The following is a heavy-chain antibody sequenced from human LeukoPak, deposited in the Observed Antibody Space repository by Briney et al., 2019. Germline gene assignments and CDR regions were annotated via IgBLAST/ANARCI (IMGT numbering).Heavy chain of an antibody. CDR1: GFTFRIHA. V-gene: IGHV3-23*01. CDR2: IGGSGSPI. CDR3: VKDFDY. J-gene: IGHJ4*02. Sequence: GGSLRLSCAASGFTFRIHAMSWVRQAPGKGLEWVSTIGGSGSPIFYTDSVKGRFTISRDNSRNTLHLQMNSLSAEDSAIYYCVKDFDYWGQGTLVTVSS.